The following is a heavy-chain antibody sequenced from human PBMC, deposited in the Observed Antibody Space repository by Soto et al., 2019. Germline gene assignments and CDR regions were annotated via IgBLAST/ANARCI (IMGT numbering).Heavy chain of an antibody. CDR2: IYHIWST. J-gene: IGHJ6*02. CDR3: ARHRLRSGMDV. D-gene: IGHD6-19*01. Sequence: TLSLTCAVSGVSISIGCYSWSWIRQPPVKGLEWIGYIYHIWSTXXNPSPKSXXTISLYMSKNXFSLKXISVTAAATPMYYCARHRLRSGMDVWRQGTTVTDSS. V-gene: IGHV4-30-2*01. CDR1: GVSISIGCYS.